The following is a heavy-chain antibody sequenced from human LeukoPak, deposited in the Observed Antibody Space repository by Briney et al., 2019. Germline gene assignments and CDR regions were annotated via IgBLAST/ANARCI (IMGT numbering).Heavy chain of an antibody. D-gene: IGHD4-23*01. J-gene: IGHJ3*02. CDR2: IVVGSGNT. V-gene: IGHV1-58*01. CDR1: GFTFTRSA. Sequence: GASVKVSCKASGFTFTRSAVQWVRQARGQRLEWIGWIVVGSGNTNYAQKFQERVTITRDMSTSTAYMELSSLRSEDTAVYYCAADENSDDAFDIWGQGTMVTVSS. CDR3: AADENSDDAFDI.